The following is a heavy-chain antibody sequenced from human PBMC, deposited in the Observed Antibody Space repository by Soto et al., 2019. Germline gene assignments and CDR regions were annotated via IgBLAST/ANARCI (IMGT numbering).Heavy chain of an antibody. CDR1: GYTFTSYY. V-gene: IGHV1-46*03. Sequence: QVQLLQSGAEVKKPGASVKVSCKASGYTFTSYYMHWVRQAPGQGLEWMGIINPSGGRTSYAQKLQGRGTLTRDTSKSTVYMELSSLRSEDKAGYYWARGAPLSHLYYQDVWGKGTKVTVPS. CDR3: ARGAPLSHLYYQDV. CDR2: INPSGGRT. J-gene: IGHJ6*03.